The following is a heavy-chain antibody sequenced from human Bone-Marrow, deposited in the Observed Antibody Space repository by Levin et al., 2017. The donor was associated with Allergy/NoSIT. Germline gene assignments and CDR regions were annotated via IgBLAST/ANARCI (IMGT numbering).Heavy chain of an antibody. V-gene: IGHV3-33*01. Sequence: SCAASGFTFSTYGMHWVRQAPGKGLEWVAVIWYDGNNKYYADSVKGRFTVSRDNSKSTLYLQMNSLRAEDTAVYYCARFGGYCSGGSCPDDYYGMDVWGQGATVTVSS. J-gene: IGHJ6*02. CDR3: ARFGGYCSGGSCPDDYYGMDV. D-gene: IGHD2-15*01. CDR1: GFTFSTYG. CDR2: IWYDGNNK.